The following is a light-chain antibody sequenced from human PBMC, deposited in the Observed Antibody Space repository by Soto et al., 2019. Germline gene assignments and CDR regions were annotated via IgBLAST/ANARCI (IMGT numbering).Light chain of an antibody. CDR2: SNN. CDR1: SANIGSNT. V-gene: IGLV1-44*01. J-gene: IGLJ2*01. Sequence: QSVPTQPPSASVTPGQRVTSSCSGSSANIGSNTVNWYQQLPGTAPKLLIYSNNQRPSGVPDRFSGSKSGTSASLAISGLQSEDEADYYCAAWDDSLNGVVFGGGTKLPVL. CDR3: AAWDDSLNGVV.